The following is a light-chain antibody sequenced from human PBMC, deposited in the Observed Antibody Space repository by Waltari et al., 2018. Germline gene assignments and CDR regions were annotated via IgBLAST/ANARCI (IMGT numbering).Light chain of an antibody. CDR2: GAS. J-gene: IGKJ1*01. CDR3: QQYDNWLGT. Sequence: ELVMTQSPATLSVFLGERATLSCRASKSIRSHLAWYQHKPGQAPRFLIYGASTRGTGIPARFSGSGSGTEFTLTISSLQSEDFAVYFCQQYDNWLGTFGQGTKVEIK. V-gene: IGKV3-15*01. CDR1: KSIRSH.